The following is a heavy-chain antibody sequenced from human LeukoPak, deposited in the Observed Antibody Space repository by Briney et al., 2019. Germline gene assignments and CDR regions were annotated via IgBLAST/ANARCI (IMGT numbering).Heavy chain of an antibody. V-gene: IGHV4-4*02. CDR1: GGSITTSYW. CDR3: ARASRGEQLAGLDY. J-gene: IGHJ4*02. D-gene: IGHD6-6*01. Sequence: SGTLSLTCTVSGGSITTSYWWGWVRQPPGKGLQWIGEIYHIGSTNYNPSLKSRVTISVDTSKNQFSLKLSSVTAADTAVYYCARASRGEQLAGLDYWGQGTLVTVSS. CDR2: IYHIGST.